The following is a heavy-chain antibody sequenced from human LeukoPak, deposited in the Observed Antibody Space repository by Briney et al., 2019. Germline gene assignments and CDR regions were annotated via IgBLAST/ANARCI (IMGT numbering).Heavy chain of an antibody. CDR2: IYSGDSDA. V-gene: IGHV5-51*01. CDR3: ARREASANFDY. Sequence: GESPKISCKGSGYIFSNYWIGWVRQMPGKGLEWMGIIYSGDSDARYSPSFQGQVTFSVDTSISTVYLQWTYLKASDSAMYYCARREASANFDYWGQGTLVTVSS. D-gene: IGHD2-15*01. CDR1: GYIFSNYW. J-gene: IGHJ4*02.